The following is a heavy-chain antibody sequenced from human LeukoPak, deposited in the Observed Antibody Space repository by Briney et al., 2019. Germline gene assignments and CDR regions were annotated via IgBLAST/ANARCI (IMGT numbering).Heavy chain of an antibody. J-gene: IGHJ6*04. CDR2: ISSSSSYT. V-gene: IGHV3-11*06. Sequence: GGSLRLSCAASGFTFSDCYMSWIRQAPGKGLEWVSYISSSSSYTNYADSVKGRFTISRDNAKNSLYLQMNSLRAEDTAVYYCARDFTQPNYGSGSYGYYYGMDVWGKGTTVTVSS. D-gene: IGHD3-10*01. CDR3: ARDFTQPNYGSGSYGYYYGMDV. CDR1: GFTFSDCY.